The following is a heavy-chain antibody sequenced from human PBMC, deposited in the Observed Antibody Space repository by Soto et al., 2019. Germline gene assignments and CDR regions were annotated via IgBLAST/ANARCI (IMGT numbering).Heavy chain of an antibody. CDR2: ITTSSDSI. V-gene: IGHV3-21*01. CDR1: GFTFSSHS. Sequence: GGSQRVPCVVSGFTFSSHSMNWVRQAPGKGLEWVSSITTSSDSIYYTDSVKGRFTLSRDDAKNSLFLQMNSLRAEDTAVYYCARSTRGFSYGKIDSWGQGTLVTVSS. J-gene: IGHJ4*02. CDR3: ARSTRGFSYGKIDS. D-gene: IGHD5-18*01.